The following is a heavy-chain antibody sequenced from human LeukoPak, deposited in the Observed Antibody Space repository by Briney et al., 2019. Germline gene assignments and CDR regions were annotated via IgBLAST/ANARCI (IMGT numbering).Heavy chain of an antibody. Sequence: GGSLRLSCAASGFTFSSYSMNWVRQASGKGLEWVGRIRSKANSYATAYAASVKGRFTISRDDSKNTAYLQMNSLKTEDTAVYYCTRPVGGRDYWGQGTLVTVSS. CDR1: GFTFSSYS. CDR3: TRPVGGRDY. D-gene: IGHD2-15*01. J-gene: IGHJ4*02. V-gene: IGHV3-73*01. CDR2: IRSKANSYAT.